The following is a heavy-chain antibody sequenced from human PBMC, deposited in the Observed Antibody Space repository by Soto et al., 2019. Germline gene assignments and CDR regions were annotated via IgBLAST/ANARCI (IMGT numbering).Heavy chain of an antibody. CDR2: IKEDGSER. D-gene: IGHD2-2*01. Sequence: EVQLVESGGGLVQPGGSLRLSCTASGFTFSSSWMTWVRQAPGKGLEWVANIKEDGSERGYVDSVKGRFTISRDNANISLILQMSSLRAEDTAVYFCARGRVAMTWGQGAMVIVSS. V-gene: IGHV3-7*04. J-gene: IGHJ3*01. CDR3: ARGRVAMT. CDR1: GFTFSSSW.